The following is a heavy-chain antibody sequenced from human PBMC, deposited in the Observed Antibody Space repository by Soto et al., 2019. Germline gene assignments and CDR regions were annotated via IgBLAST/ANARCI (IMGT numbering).Heavy chain of an antibody. Sequence: ASVKVSCKVSGYTLTELSMHWVRQAPGKGLEWMGGFDPEDGETIYAQKFQGRVTMTEDTSTDTAYMELSSLRSEDTAVYYCATGPLREGFGELYPTSFWYYYYMDVWGKGTTVTVSS. CDR2: FDPEDGET. CDR3: ATGPLREGFGELYPTSFWYYYYMDV. D-gene: IGHD3-10*01. J-gene: IGHJ6*03. CDR1: GYTLTELS. V-gene: IGHV1-24*01.